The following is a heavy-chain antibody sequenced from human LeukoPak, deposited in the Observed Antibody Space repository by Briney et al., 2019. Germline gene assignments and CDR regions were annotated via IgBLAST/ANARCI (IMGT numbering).Heavy chain of an antibody. D-gene: IGHD6-19*01. CDR2: YTGDT. CDR3: ARVNIAVAGDASDV. CDR1: SDSISRFY. Sequence: SETLSLTCSVSSDSISRFYWSWVRQPPGKGLEWIGYTGDTNYNPSLKSRVTISLDASKSQFSLKLSSVTAADTAMYYCARVNIAVAGDASDVWGRGTMVTVSS. V-gene: IGHV4-59*01. J-gene: IGHJ3*01.